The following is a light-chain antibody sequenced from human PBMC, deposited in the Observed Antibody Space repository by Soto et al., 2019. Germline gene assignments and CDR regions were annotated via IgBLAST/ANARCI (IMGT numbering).Light chain of an antibody. V-gene: IGKV1-9*01. CDR2: AAS. CDR3: LQLKSYPLT. J-gene: IGKJ3*01. CDR1: QGINSH. Sequence: IQLTQSPSSLSASVGDRVTITCRASQGINSHLAWYQQTPGKAPKLLIFAASTLQSGVPSRFSGSGYGTDFTLTINTLQPEDFATYYCLQLKSYPLTFGPGTKVDIK.